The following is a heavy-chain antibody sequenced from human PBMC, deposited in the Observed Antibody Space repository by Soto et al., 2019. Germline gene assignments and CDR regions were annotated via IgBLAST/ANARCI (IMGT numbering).Heavy chain of an antibody. Sequence: SVKVSCKASGGTFSSYAISWVRQAPGQGLEWMGGIIPIFGTANYAQKFQGRVTITADESTSTAYMELSSLRSVDTATYYCAHRQPTTSNFDYWGQGTLVTVSS. V-gene: IGHV1-69*13. D-gene: IGHD5-12*01. J-gene: IGHJ4*02. CDR3: AHRQPTTSNFDY. CDR1: GGTFSSYA. CDR2: IIPIFGTA.